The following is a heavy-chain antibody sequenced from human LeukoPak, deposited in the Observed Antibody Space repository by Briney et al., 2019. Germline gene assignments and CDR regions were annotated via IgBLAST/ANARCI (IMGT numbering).Heavy chain of an antibody. D-gene: IGHD3-16*02. CDR3: ARDNTMYYDYVWGSYPDY. J-gene: IGHJ4*02. V-gene: IGHV3-21*01. Sequence: GGSLRLSCAAPGFTFSSYSMNWVRQAPGKGLEWVSSISSSSSYIYYADSVKGRFTISRDNAKNSLYLQMNSLRAEDTAVYYCARDNTMYYDYVWGSYPDYWGQGTLVTVSS. CDR1: GFTFSSYS. CDR2: ISSSSSYI.